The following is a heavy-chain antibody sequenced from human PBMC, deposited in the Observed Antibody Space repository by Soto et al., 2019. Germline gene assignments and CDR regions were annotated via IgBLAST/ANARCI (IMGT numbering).Heavy chain of an antibody. Sequence: QVQLVQSGAEVKKPGSSVKVSCKASGGTFSSYAISWVRQAPGQGLEWMGGIIPIFGTANYEQKFQGRVTITADKSTSTAYMERSSLRSEDTDVDYCARGKPYSGWTYTYYYYGMDVCGQGTTVTVSS. CDR2: IIPIFGTA. J-gene: IGHJ6*02. V-gene: IGHV1-69*14. CDR3: ARGKPYSGWTYTYYYYGMDV. CDR1: GGTFSSYA. D-gene: IGHD6-19*01.